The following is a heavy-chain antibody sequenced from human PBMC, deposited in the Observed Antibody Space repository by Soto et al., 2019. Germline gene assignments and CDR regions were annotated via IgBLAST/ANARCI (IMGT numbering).Heavy chain of an antibody. V-gene: IGHV1-3*01. Sequence: AASVKVSCKASGYTFTSYSIHWVRQAPGQRLEWMGWINAGNGNTKYSQKFQGRVTITRDTSASTAYMELSSLRSEDTAVYHCARGGSSGWPFDFWGQGTLVTVSS. CDR3: ARGGSSGWPFDF. D-gene: IGHD6-19*01. J-gene: IGHJ4*02. CDR1: GYTFTSYS. CDR2: INAGNGNT.